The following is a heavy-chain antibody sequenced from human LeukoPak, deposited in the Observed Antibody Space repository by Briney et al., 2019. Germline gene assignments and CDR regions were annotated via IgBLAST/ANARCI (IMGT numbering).Heavy chain of an antibody. J-gene: IGHJ4*02. Sequence: PSQTLSLTCTVSGGSISSGGYYWSWIRQPPGKGPEWIGYIYHSGSTYYNPSLKSRVTISVDRSKNQFSLKLSSVTAADTAVYYCARDAIAAPDYWGQGTLVTVSS. CDR2: IYHSGST. D-gene: IGHD6-13*01. CDR1: GGSISSGGYY. CDR3: ARDAIAAPDY. V-gene: IGHV4-30-2*01.